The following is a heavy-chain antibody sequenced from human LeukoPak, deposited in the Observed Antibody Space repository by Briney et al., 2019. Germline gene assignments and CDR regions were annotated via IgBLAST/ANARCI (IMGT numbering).Heavy chain of an antibody. CDR3: ASEEGNSGYDFNY. V-gene: IGHV1-18*01. CDR1: GNTFTSYG. Sequence: GASVKVSCKASGNTFTSYGINWVRQAPGQGLEWMGWISAYNGNTDYAQKLQGRVTMTTDTATSTAYMELGSLRSDDTAVYYCASEEGNSGYDFNYWGQGTQVTVAS. CDR2: ISAYNGNT. D-gene: IGHD5-12*01. J-gene: IGHJ4*02.